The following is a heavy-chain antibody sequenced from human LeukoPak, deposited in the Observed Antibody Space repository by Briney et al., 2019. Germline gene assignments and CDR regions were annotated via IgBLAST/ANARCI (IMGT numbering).Heavy chain of an antibody. CDR3: ARGSYDSDTPPIWYFDL. Sequence: PSETLSLTCTVSGGSISSGGYYWSWIRQHPGKGLEWIGYIYYSESTYYNPSLKSRVTISVDTSKNQFSLKLSSVTAADTAVYYCARGSYDSDTPPIWYFDLWGRGTLVTVSS. CDR2: IYYSEST. CDR1: GGSISSGGYY. V-gene: IGHV4-31*03. J-gene: IGHJ2*01. D-gene: IGHD3-22*01.